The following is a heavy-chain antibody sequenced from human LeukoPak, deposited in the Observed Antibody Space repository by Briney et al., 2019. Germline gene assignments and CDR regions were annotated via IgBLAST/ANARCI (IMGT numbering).Heavy chain of an antibody. CDR3: ARADSSGYYYHFDY. CDR1: GYTLTSYG. D-gene: IGHD3-22*01. V-gene: IGHV1-18*01. CDR2: ISAYNGNT. Sequence: GASVKVSCKASGYTLTSYGISWVRQAPGQGLEWMGWISAYNGNTNYAQKLQGRVTMTTDTSTSTAYMELRSLRSDDTAVYYCARADSSGYYYHFDYWGQGTLVTVSS. J-gene: IGHJ4*02.